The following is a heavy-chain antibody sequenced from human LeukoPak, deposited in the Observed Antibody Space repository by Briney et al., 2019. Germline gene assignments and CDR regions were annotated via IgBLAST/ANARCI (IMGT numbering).Heavy chain of an antibody. CDR3: VVVVPADSYFDY. Sequence: GGSLRLSRAASGFTFSSYSMNWVRQAPGKGLEWVSSISSSSSYIYYADSVKGRFTISRDNAKNSLYLQMNSLRAEDTAVYYCVVVVPADSYFDYWGQGTLVTVSS. CDR1: GFTFSSYS. V-gene: IGHV3-21*01. CDR2: ISSSSSYI. J-gene: IGHJ4*02. D-gene: IGHD2-2*01.